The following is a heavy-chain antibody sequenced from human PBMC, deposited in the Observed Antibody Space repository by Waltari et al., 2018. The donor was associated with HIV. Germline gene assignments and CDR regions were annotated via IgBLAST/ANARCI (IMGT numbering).Heavy chain of an antibody. Sequence: QVQLQQWGAGLLKPSETLSLTCAVYGGSFSGYYWSWIRQPPGKGLEWIGEINHSGSTNYNPSLKSRVTISVDTSKNQFSLKLSSVTAADTAVYYCARGYYSSGWKRSREWNAFDIWGQGTMVTVSS. CDR1: GGSFSGYY. D-gene: IGHD6-19*01. J-gene: IGHJ3*02. CDR2: INHSGST. CDR3: ARGYYSSGWKRSREWNAFDI. V-gene: IGHV4-34*01.